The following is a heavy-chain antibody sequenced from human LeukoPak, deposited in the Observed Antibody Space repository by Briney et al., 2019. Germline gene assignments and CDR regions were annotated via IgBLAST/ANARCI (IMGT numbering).Heavy chain of an antibody. D-gene: IGHD4-17*01. V-gene: IGHV3-64*01. CDR1: GFTFSSYA. Sequence: PGGSLRLSCAASGFTFSSYAMHWVRQAPGKGLEYVSAISSNGGSTYYANSVKGRFTISRDNSKNTLYLQMGSLRAEDMAVYHCARVYGDYTVGYFDYWGQGTLVTVSS. CDR3: ARVYGDYTVGYFDY. J-gene: IGHJ4*02. CDR2: ISSNGGST.